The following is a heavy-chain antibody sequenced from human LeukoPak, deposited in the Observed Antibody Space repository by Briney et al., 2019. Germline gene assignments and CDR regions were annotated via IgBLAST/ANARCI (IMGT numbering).Heavy chain of an antibody. Sequence: GGSLRLSCAASGFTFSQYWMSWVRQAPGKGLEWVANIKQDGSEKYYVDSVKGRFTISRDNAKNSLYLQMNSLRAEDTAVYYCARDDHSGYDSSYWFDPWGQGTLVTVSS. CDR3: ARDDHSGYDSSYWFDP. CDR2: IKQDGSEK. D-gene: IGHD5-12*01. J-gene: IGHJ5*02. CDR1: GFTFSQYW. V-gene: IGHV3-7*01.